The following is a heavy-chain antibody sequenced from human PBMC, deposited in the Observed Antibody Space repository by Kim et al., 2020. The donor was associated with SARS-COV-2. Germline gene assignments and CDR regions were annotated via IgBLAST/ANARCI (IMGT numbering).Heavy chain of an antibody. CDR1: GSTFSSYG. J-gene: IGHJ6*02. D-gene: IGHD2-8*01. CDR2: IMPMFDAV. V-gene: IGHV1-69*13. CDR3: ARSERSYGTVPNLKMKIHHSYGRDV. Sequence: SVKVSCKASGSTFSSYGISWVRQAPGPGLEWVGGIMPMFDAVKYAQKFQGRVTMTADDSTNTAYMELDGLTSEDTAEYYCARSERSYGTVPNLKMKIHHSYGRDVGGQETADTVSS.